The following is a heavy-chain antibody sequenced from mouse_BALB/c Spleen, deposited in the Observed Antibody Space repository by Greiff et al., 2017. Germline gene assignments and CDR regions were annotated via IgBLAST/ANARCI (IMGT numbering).Heavy chain of an antibody. CDR1: GYTFTSYY. D-gene: IGHD1-1*01. J-gene: IGHJ4*01. CDR3: AREARITTVVDAMDY. CDR2: INPSNGGT. V-gene: IGHV1S81*02. Sequence: QVQLQQPGAELVKPGASVKLSCKASGYTFTSYYMYWVKQRPGQGLEWIGGINPSNGGTNFNEKFKSKATLTVDKSSSTAYMQLSSLTSEDSAVYYCAREARITTVVDAMDYWGQGTSVTVSS.